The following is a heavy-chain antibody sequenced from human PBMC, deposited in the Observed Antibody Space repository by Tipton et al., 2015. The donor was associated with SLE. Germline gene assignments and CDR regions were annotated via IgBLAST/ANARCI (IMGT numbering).Heavy chain of an antibody. V-gene: IGHV4-39*07. Sequence: TLSLTCTVSGGSIGSRSHYWGWIRQIPGKGLEWIGSIYYSGRTYYNPSLKSRVTVSVDTSKNQFSLNLKSVTAADTAVYYCARCRNSGVSCRPDYWGQGTLVTVSP. CDR1: GGSIGSRSHY. D-gene: IGHD2-15*01. CDR3: ARCRNSGVSCRPDY. J-gene: IGHJ4*02. CDR2: IYYSGRT.